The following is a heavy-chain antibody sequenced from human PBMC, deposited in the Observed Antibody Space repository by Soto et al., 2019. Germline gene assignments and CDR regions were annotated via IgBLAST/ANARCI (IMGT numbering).Heavy chain of an antibody. D-gene: IGHD3-22*01. CDR3: ARAGYYDSRGYPGAVDWFDP. CDR1: GGSISSGGYS. Sequence: SLSLTCAVSGGSISSGGYSWSWIRQPPGKGLEWIGYIYHSGSTYYNPSLKSRVTISVDRSKNQFSLKLSSVTAADTAVYYCARAGYYDSRGYPGAVDWFDPWGQGTLVTVSS. J-gene: IGHJ5*02. CDR2: IYHSGST. V-gene: IGHV4-30-2*01.